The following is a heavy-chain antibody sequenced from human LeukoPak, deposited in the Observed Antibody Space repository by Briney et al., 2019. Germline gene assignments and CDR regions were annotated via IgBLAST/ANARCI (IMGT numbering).Heavy chain of an antibody. J-gene: IGHJ4*02. D-gene: IGHD2-2*01. CDR3: AKVNRTNSIYGPFHN. CDR1: GFTFSSFG. CDR2: ILKRGSKI. Sequence: GGSLRLSCGASGFTFSSFGMRWVRQAPGKGLEWVAFILKRGSKIHHFDPVTSRLTSTSDNSNNTLEPQMNSLRAQDSAVYYCAKVNRTNSIYGPFHNWGQGTLVSVSS. V-gene: IGHV3-30*18.